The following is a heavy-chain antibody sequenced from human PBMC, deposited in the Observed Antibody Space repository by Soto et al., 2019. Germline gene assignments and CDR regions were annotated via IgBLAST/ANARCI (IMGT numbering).Heavy chain of an antibody. CDR2: TRPHKDNT. V-gene: IGHV1-18*01. CDR1: GYIFTSYG. J-gene: IGHJ4*02. D-gene: IGHD1-7*01. Sequence: VQLVQSGAEVKKPGASVKVSCKASGYIFTSYGISWVRQAPGQGLEWMGWTRPHKDNTDNLHKFQGRLTLTTDTSTNAAPMERRARRYDDTAVYYCARARLIISGTPTCRVFDFGGQGTLVSVSS. CDR3: ARARLIISGTPTCRVFDF.